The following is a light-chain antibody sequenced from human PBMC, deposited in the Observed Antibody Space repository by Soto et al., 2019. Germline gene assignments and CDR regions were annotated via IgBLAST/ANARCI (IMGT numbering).Light chain of an antibody. V-gene: IGKV1-39*01. CDR1: QSIDTY. J-gene: IGKJ4*01. CDR3: QQSYTLPVT. Sequence: DIQMTQSPSSLSASIGDRVTITCRASQSIDTYLSWYQKKLGKAPKLLMFGVSNLESGVPSRISGSGSGTDFTLTITSLEVDDFATYYCQQSYTLPVTFGGGTRVEIK. CDR2: GVS.